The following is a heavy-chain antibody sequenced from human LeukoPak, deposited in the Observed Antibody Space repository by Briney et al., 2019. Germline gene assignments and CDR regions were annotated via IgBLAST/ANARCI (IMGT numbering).Heavy chain of an antibody. V-gene: IGHV3-21*01. CDR1: GFTFSNYS. CDR3: ARDLSVTGTYWFDP. Sequence: PGGSLRLSCAASGFTFSNYSMNWVRQAPGKGLEWVSSISSSSTYIYYADSVKGRLTISRGNAKNSLSLQMNSLRAEDTAVYYCARDLSVTGTYWFDPWGQGTLVTVSS. D-gene: IGHD6-19*01. CDR2: ISSSSTYI. J-gene: IGHJ5*02.